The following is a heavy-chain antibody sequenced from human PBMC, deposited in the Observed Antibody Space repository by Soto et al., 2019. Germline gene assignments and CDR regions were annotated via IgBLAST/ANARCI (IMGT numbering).Heavy chain of an antibody. D-gene: IGHD2-2*01. J-gene: IGHJ5*02. Sequence: ASVKVSCKASGYTFTGYYMHRVRQAPGQGLEWMGWINPNSGGTNYAQKFQGRVTMTRDTSISTAYMELSRLRSDDTAVYYCARDKRKVPAAMTPWFDPWGQGTLVTVSS. V-gene: IGHV1-2*02. CDR3: ARDKRKVPAAMTPWFDP. CDR2: INPNSGGT. CDR1: GYTFTGYY.